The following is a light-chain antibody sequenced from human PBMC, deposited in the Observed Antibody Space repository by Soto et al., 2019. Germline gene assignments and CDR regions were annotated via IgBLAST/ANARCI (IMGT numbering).Light chain of an antibody. J-gene: IGKJ5*01. Sequence: DIVLTQSPGTLSLSPGERATLSCRASQSVSSTYLAWYQQKPGQAPRLFIYSASSRATGIPDRFSGSGSGTDFTLTISRLEPEDFAVYYCQQYGDSPSITFGQGTRLEIK. CDR1: QSVSSTY. CDR3: QQYGDSPSIT. CDR2: SAS. V-gene: IGKV3-20*01.